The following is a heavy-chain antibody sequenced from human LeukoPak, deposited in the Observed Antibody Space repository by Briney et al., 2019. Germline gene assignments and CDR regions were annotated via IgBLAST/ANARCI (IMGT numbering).Heavy chain of an antibody. CDR1: GFSFISYS. V-gene: IGHV3-21*01. J-gene: IGHJ4*02. D-gene: IGHD3-9*01. Sequence: GRCLTLSCSASGFSFISYSMDSVRHAQGKGLGWGSSISSSSSYIYYADSVEARYTISSDNAKYSLYLQMNSLRAEDTAVYYSARDGRYFDWYLDYWGQGTMVTVSS. CDR3: ARDGRYFDWYLDY. CDR2: ISSSSSYI.